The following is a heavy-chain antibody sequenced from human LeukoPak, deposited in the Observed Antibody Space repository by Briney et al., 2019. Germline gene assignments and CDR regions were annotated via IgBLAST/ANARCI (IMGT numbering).Heavy chain of an antibody. CDR1: GFTFSSYG. CDR3: ANGASGSGHFQH. J-gene: IGHJ1*01. Sequence: PGGSLRLSCAASGFTFSSYGMHWVRQAPGKGLEWVAVISYDGSNKYYADSVKGRFTISRDNSKNTLYLQMNSLRAEDTAVYYCANGASGSGHFQHWGQGTLVTVSS. V-gene: IGHV3-30*18. CDR2: ISYDGSNK. D-gene: IGHD6-19*01.